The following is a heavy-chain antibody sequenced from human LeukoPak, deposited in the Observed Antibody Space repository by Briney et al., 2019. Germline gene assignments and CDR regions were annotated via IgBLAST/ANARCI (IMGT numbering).Heavy chain of an antibody. Sequence: PGGSLRLSCAASGFTFSSYWMHWVRQAPGKGLVWVSRINTDGSSTSYADSVKGRFTISRDNAKNTLYLQMNSLRAEDTAVYYCAREGLGPDFWSGYLFDYWGQGTLVTVSS. V-gene: IGHV3-74*01. D-gene: IGHD3-3*01. CDR1: GFTFSSYW. J-gene: IGHJ4*02. CDR3: AREGLGPDFWSGYLFDY. CDR2: INTDGSST.